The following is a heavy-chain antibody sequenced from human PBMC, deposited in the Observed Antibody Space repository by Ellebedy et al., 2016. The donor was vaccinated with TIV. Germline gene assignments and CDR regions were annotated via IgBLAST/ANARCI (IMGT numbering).Heavy chain of an antibody. CDR3: ARRKGTTVVTNDAFDI. J-gene: IGHJ3*02. V-gene: IGHV5-51*01. D-gene: IGHD4-23*01. CDR2: IYPGDSDT. Sequence: GESLKISCKGSGYSFTSYWIGWVRQMPGKGLEWMGIIYPGDSDTSYSPSFQGQVTISADKSISTAYLQWSGLKASDTAMYYCARRKGTTVVTNDAFDIWGQGTMVTVSS. CDR1: GYSFTSYW.